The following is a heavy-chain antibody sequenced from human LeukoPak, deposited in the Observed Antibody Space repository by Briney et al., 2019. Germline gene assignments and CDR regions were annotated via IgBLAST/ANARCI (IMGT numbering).Heavy chain of an antibody. D-gene: IGHD6-6*01. CDR1: GYSISSGYS. J-gene: IGHJ4*02. CDR2: IYHSGST. Sequence: SETLSLTCTVSGYSISSGYSWGWIRQPPGKGLEWTGSIYHSGSTYYNPSLTSRVTISADTSKNQFSLKLSSVTAADTAVYYCARDWYSSSSAGQIFDYWGQGTLVTVSS. CDR3: ARDWYSSSSAGQIFDY. V-gene: IGHV4-38-2*02.